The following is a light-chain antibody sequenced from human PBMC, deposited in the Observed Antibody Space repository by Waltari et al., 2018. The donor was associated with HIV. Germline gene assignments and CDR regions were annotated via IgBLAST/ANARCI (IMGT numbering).Light chain of an antibody. J-gene: IGKJ2*04. CDR1: QSISSW. Sequence: LPITQAPSPLSASVRGRVTITCRASQSISSWLAWYQQKPGKAPKLLIYKASSLESGVPSRFSGSGSGTEFTLTISSLQPDDFATYYCQQYNSYPGSFGQGTKLEIK. V-gene: IGKV1-5*03. CDR3: QQYNSYPGS. CDR2: KAS.